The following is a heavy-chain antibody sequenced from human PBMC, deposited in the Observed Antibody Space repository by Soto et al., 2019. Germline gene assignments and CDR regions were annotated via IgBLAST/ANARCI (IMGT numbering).Heavy chain of an antibody. D-gene: IGHD5-12*01. CDR2: IIPILGIA. CDR3: ARDEEAYSGYEEGTGCFDP. Sequence: QVQLVQSGAEVKKPGSSVKVSGKASGGTFSSYTISWVRQAPGQGLEWMGRIIPILGIANYAQKFQGRVTITADKSTSTAYMELSSLRSEDTAVYYCARDEEAYSGYEEGTGCFDPWGQGTLVTVSS. J-gene: IGHJ5*02. V-gene: IGHV1-69*08. CDR1: GGTFSSYT.